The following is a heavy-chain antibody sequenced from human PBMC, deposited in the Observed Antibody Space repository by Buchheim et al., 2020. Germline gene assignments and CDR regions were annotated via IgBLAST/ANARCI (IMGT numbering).Heavy chain of an antibody. Sequence: EVQLVESGGGLVKPGGSLRLSCVVSGITFSGITMTWVRQAPGKGLEWVSSINGGGSSIYDADSLRGRFAISIDNAKNVVYLQMNSLRAEDTAMYYCASVVGATTVRAFDIWGQGT. D-gene: IGHD1-26*01. V-gene: IGHV3-21*01. CDR1: GITFSGIT. CDR2: INGGGSSI. J-gene: IGHJ3*02. CDR3: ASVVGATTVRAFDI.